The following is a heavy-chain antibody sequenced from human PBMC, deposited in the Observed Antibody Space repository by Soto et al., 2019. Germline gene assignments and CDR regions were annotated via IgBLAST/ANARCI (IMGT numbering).Heavy chain of an antibody. CDR1: GGTFSSYT. D-gene: IGHD3-22*01. J-gene: IGHJ5*02. V-gene: IGHV1-69*08. CDR2: IIPILGIA. Sequence: QVQLVQSGAEVKKPGSSVKVSCKASGGTFSSYTISWVRQAPGQGLEWMGRIIPILGIANYAQKFQGRVTITADKSTSTAYMELSSLRSEDTAVYYCAREYYYDSSGYYYNWFDPWGQGTLFTVSS. CDR3: AREYYYDSSGYYYNWFDP.